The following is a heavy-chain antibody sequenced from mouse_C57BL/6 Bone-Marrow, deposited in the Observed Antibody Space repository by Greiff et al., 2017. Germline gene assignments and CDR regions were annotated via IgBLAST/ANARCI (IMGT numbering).Heavy chain of an antibody. CDR1: GYAFTNYL. D-gene: IGHD1-1*02. CDR2: INPGSGGT. CDR3: ARGDYDAMDY. Sequence: VQLQQSGAELVRPGTSVKVSCKASGYAFTNYLIEWVKQRPGQGLEWIGVINPGSGGTNYNEKFKGKATLTADKSSSTAYMQLRSLTSEDSAVYFCARGDYDAMDYWGQGTSVTVSS. J-gene: IGHJ4*01. V-gene: IGHV1-54*01.